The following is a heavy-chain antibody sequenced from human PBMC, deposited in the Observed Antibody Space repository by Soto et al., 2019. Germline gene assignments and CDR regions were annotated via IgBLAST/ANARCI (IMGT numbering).Heavy chain of an antibody. D-gene: IGHD3-10*01. V-gene: IGHV3-23*01. CDR1: GFTFSSYA. CDR3: AKELGMVRGVIPEGFVGMDV. CDR2: ITGSGGST. Sequence: GGSLRLSCAASGFTFSSYAMSWVRQAPGKGLEWVSAITGSGGSTYYADSVKGRFTISRDNSENTLYLQMNSLRAEDTAVYYCAKELGMVRGVIPEGFVGMDVWGQGTTVTVSS. J-gene: IGHJ6*02.